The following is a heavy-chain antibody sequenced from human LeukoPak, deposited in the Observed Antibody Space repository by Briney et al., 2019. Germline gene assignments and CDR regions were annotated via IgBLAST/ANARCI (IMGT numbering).Heavy chain of an antibody. J-gene: IGHJ4*02. V-gene: IGHV3-74*01. CDR2: INSDGSST. Sequence: GGSLRLSCAASGFTFSSYWMHWVRQAPGKGLVWVSRINSDGSSTTYADSVKGRFTISRDNAKNTLYLQMNSPRAEDTAVYYCAGEIRYQRDYWGQGTLVTVSS. CDR1: GFTFSSYW. D-gene: IGHD2-2*01. CDR3: AGEIRYQRDY.